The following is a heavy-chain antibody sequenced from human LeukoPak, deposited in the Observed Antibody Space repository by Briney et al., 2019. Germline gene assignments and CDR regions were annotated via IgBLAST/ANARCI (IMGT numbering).Heavy chain of an antibody. V-gene: IGHV3-74*01. CDR1: GFTFSNYW. J-gene: IGHJ6*02. D-gene: IGHD3-3*01. CDR3: ARGGEYDFWSGYFYV. CDR2: INSDGGST. Sequence: GGSLRLSCVASGFTFSNYWMHWVRQVPGKGLVWVSRINSDGGSTRYADSVKGRFTISRDNAKNTLHLQMNSLRAEDTAVYYCARGGEYDFWSGYFYVWGQGTTVTVSS.